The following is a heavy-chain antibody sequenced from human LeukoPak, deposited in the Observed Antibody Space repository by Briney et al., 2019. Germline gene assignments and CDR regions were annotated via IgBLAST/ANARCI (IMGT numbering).Heavy chain of an antibody. J-gene: IGHJ4*02. CDR1: GGSFSGYY. CDR2: IYYTGST. Sequence: SETLSLTCAVYGGSFSGYYWGWIRQPPGKGLEWIGSIYYTGSTYYNPSLKSRVTISVDTSKNQFSLMLSSVTAADTAVYYCARPARTGKVIDYWGQGTLVTVSS. D-gene: IGHD1/OR15-1a*01. V-gene: IGHV4-39*01. CDR3: ARPARTGKVIDY.